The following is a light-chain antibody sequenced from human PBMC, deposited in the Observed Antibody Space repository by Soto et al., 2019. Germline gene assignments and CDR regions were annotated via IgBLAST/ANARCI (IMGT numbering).Light chain of an antibody. CDR1: SSDVGGYSY. V-gene: IGLV2-14*03. CDR3: SSSTSRSTYV. CDR2: DVS. J-gene: IGLJ1*01. Sequence: QSVLTQPASVSGSPGQSITISCTGTSSDVGGYSYVSWYQQHPGKAPKLMIYDVSNRPSGVSIRFSGSKSGNTASLTISGLQAEDEADYYRSSSTSRSTYVFGSGTKVTVL.